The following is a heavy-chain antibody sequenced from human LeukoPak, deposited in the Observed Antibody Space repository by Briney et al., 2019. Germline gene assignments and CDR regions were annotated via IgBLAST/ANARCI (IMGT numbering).Heavy chain of an antibody. CDR2: INPSGGST. Sequence: ASVKVSCKASGYTFTSYYMHWVRQAPGLGLEWMGIINPSGGSTNYAQKFQGRVTITADESTSTAYMELSSLRSEDTAVYYCARDPVYGSLMDVWGQGTTVTVSS. V-gene: IGHV1-46*01. D-gene: IGHD2-8*01. J-gene: IGHJ6*02. CDR3: ARDPVYGSLMDV. CDR1: GYTFTSYY.